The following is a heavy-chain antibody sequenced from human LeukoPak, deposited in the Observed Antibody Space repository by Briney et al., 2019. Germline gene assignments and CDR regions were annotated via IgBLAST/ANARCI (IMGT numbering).Heavy chain of an antibody. CDR3: ARERYCSSTSCYLFGYYYYGMDV. CDR2: ISGSGGST. Sequence: PGGSLRLSCAASGFTFSSYAMSWVRQAPGKGLEWVSAISGSGGSTYYADSVKGRFTISRDNAKNSLYLQMNSLRAEDTAVYYCARERYCSSTSCYLFGYYYYGMDVWGQGTTVTVSS. D-gene: IGHD2-2*01. J-gene: IGHJ6*02. CDR1: GFTFSSYA. V-gene: IGHV3-23*01.